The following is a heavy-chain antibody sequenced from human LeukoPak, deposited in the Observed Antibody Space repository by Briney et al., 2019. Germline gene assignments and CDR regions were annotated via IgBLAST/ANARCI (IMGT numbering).Heavy chain of an antibody. CDR2: ITHGGRA. D-gene: IGHD1-26*01. J-gene: IGHJ6*03. CDR3: ARTYEIVGSTAFYHYLFYMDI. Sequence: PSETLSLTCAVYADSFSGYSWSWIRQSRGRGLEWIGEITHGGRAKYNPSLKSRVTMSVDTSKNQFSLRLTSVTAADTAIYYCARTYEIVGSTAFYHYLFYMDIWSKGTPVTISS. V-gene: IGHV4-34*01. CDR1: ADSFSGYS.